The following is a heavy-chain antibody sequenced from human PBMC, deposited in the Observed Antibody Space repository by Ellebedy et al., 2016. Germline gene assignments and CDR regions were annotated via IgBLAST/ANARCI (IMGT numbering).Heavy chain of an antibody. V-gene: IGHV4-30-4*01. CDR1: GGSINSGDYY. Sequence: SETLSLTXSVSGGSINSGDYYWSWIRQPPGQGLEWLGYIYYSGTTYYNTSLKSRITISVDTSKDQFSLRLSSVTAADTAVYFCARETDFWSDSRYFDYWGQGILVTISS. CDR3: ARETDFWSDSRYFDY. CDR2: IYYSGTT. J-gene: IGHJ4*02. D-gene: IGHD3-3*01.